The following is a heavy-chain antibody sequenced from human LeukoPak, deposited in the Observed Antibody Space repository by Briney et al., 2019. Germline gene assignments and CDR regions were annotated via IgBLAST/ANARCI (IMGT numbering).Heavy chain of an antibody. D-gene: IGHD3-10*02. V-gene: IGHV3-30*04. J-gene: IGHJ6*04. CDR3: AELGITMIGGV. CDR2: ISYDGSNQ. CDR1: GFTFSSYT. Sequence: GGSLRLSCAASGFTFSSYTMHWVRQARGKGLEWVALISYDGSNQYYADSVKGRFTVSRDNSRNTFYVQMNSLRAEDTAVYYCAELGITMIGGVWGKGTTVTISS.